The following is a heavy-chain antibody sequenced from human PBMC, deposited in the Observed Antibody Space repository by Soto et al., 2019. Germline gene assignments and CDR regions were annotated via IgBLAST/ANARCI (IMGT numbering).Heavy chain of an antibody. CDR2: ISSRRGHI. V-gene: IGHV3-21*01. J-gene: IGHJ6*02. CDR3: ARLKLNRYSGNYYMDAMDV. CDR1: GFTFSIYS. Sequence: EVQLVESGGGLVKPGGSLRLSCAASGFTFSIYSMNWVRQAPGKGLEWVSSISSRRGHIYYADSLKGRFTISRDNAKNSLFLQMNSLRAEDTAVYYCARLKLNRYSGNYYMDAMDVWGQGTTVTVSS. D-gene: IGHD1-26*01.